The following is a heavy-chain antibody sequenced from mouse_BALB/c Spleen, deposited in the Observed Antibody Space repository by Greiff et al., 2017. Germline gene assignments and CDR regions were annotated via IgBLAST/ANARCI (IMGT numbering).Heavy chain of an antibody. CDR3: AREGIDGYYPWFAY. J-gene: IGHJ3*01. Sequence: EVQLKESGPSLVKPSQTLSLTCSVTGDSITSGYWNWIRKFPGNKLEYMGYISYSGSTYYNPSLKSRISITRDTSKNQYYLQLNSVTTEDTATYYCAREGIDGYYPWFAYWGQGTLVTVSA. D-gene: IGHD2-3*01. CDR2: ISYSGST. CDR1: GDSITSGY. V-gene: IGHV3-8*02.